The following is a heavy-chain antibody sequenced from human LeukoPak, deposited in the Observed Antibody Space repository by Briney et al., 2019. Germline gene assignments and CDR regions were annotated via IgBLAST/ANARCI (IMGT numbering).Heavy chain of an antibody. CDR2: ISNSGSST. D-gene: IGHD2-2*01. J-gene: IGHJ4*02. CDR1: GFTFSSSA. Sequence: PGGSLRLSCAASGFTFSSSAMTWVRQAPGKGLEWVSSISNSGSSTYYADSVKGRFTISRSTAKNSLYLRMNSLRADDTAVYYCAKLGSTAWTAADYWGQGALVTVSS. CDR3: AKLGSTAWTAADY. V-gene: IGHV3-23*01.